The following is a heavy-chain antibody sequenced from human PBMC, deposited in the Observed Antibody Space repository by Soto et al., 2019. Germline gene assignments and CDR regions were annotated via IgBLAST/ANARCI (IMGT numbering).Heavy chain of an antibody. J-gene: IGHJ4*01. V-gene: IGHV3-33*01. CDR2: IWYDGSNK. CDR3: ARVNPEYDILAAYGFFDY. D-gene: IGHD3-9*01. Sequence: GGSLRLSCAASGFTFSSYGMHWVRQAPGKGLEWVAVIWYDGSNKYYADSVKGRFTISRDNSKNTLYLQMNSLRAEDTAVYYCARVNPEYDILAAYGFFDYWGPGTKVSVSS. CDR1: GFTFSSYG.